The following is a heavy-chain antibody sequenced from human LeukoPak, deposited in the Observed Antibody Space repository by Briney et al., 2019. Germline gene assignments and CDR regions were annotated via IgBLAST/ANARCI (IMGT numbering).Heavy chain of an antibody. CDR2: ISTSSSYI. D-gene: IGHD1-26*01. Sequence: GGSLRLSCAASGFTFSSYSMNWVRQAPGKGLEWVSSISTSSSYIYYADSVKGRFTISRDNAKNSLYLQMNSLRAEDTAVYYCASLVGATKDYWGQGTLVTVSS. V-gene: IGHV3-21*01. CDR1: GFTFSSYS. CDR3: ASLVGATKDY. J-gene: IGHJ4*02.